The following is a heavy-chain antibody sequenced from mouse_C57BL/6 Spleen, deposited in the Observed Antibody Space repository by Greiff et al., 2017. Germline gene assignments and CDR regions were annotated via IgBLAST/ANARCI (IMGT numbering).Heavy chain of an antibody. D-gene: IGHD1-1*01. CDR2: INPNNGGT. J-gene: IGHJ3*01. CDR1: GYTFTDYY. CDR3: ARRRDYYGPWFAY. V-gene: IGHV1-26*01. Sequence: EVQLQQSGPELVKPGASVKISCKASGYTFTDYYMNWVKQSHGKSLEWIGDINPNNGGTSYNQKFKGKATLTVDKSSSTAYMALRSLTYVDSSVYYCARRRDYYGPWFAYWGQGTLVTVSA.